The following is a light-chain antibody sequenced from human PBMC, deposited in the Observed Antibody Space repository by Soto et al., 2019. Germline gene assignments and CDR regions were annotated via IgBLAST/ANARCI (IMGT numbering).Light chain of an antibody. Sequence: EIVLTQSPGTLSLSPGERATLSCRASQSVSSSFLAWYQQKPGQAPRLLIYGASSRATGIPDRFSGSGSGTDGTLTISRLEPEHFAVYYCQQYGSPPLYTFGQGTRLEIK. CDR2: GAS. CDR3: QQYGSPPLYT. J-gene: IGKJ2*01. CDR1: QSVSSSF. V-gene: IGKV3-20*01.